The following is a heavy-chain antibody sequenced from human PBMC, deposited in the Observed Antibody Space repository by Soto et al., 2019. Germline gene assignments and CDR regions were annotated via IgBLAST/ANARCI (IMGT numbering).Heavy chain of an antibody. Sequence: PGGSLRLSCAASGFTFSSYAMSWVRQAPGKGLEWVSAISGSGGSTYYADSVKGRFTISRDNSKNTLYLQMNSLRAEDTAVYYCAKGSCSSTSCYNAFDIWGQGTMVTVSS. CDR2: ISGSGGST. J-gene: IGHJ3*02. D-gene: IGHD2-2*01. V-gene: IGHV3-23*01. CDR1: GFTFSSYA. CDR3: AKGSCSSTSCYNAFDI.